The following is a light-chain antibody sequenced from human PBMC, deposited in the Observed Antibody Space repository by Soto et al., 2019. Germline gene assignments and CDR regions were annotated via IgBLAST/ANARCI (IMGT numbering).Light chain of an antibody. CDR2: GNS. Sequence: QSVLTQPPSVSGAPGQKVIISCTGSSSNIGAGSDVHWYQQLPGTAPKLLIYGNSNRPSGVPDRLSGSKSGTSASLAITGLQVEDEADYYCQSYDSSLSAAVLDGGPKLTVL. CDR1: SSNIGAGSD. CDR3: QSYDSSLSAAV. J-gene: IGLJ2*01. V-gene: IGLV1-40*01.